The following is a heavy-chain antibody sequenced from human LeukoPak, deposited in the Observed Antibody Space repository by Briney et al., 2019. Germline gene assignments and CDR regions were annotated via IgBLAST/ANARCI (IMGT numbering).Heavy chain of an antibody. J-gene: IGHJ4*02. CDR1: GYSFTSYW. D-gene: IGHD3-22*01. Sequence: GESLKISCKGSGYSFTSYWIGWVRQMPGKGLEWMGIIYPGDSETRYSPSFQDQVTISADKSISTAYLQWSSLKASDTAMYYCARDPSDSSGYYQYYFDYWGQGALVTVSS. V-gene: IGHV5-51*01. CDR3: ARDPSDSSGYYQYYFDY. CDR2: IYPGDSET.